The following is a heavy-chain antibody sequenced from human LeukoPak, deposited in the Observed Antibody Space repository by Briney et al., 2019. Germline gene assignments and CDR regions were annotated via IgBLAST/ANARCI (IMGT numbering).Heavy chain of an antibody. V-gene: IGHV3-7*01. CDR2: IKQDGSEK. CDR1: GFTFSSDW. D-gene: IGHD6-19*01. CDR3: ARDGSHSGWYNYLGLTDY. Sequence: GGSLRLSCAASGFTFSSDWMSWVRQAPGKGLEWVANIKQDGSEKYYVDSVKGRFTISRDNAKNSLYLQMNSLRAEDTAVYYCARDGSHSGWYNYLGLTDYWGQGTLVTVSS. J-gene: IGHJ4*02.